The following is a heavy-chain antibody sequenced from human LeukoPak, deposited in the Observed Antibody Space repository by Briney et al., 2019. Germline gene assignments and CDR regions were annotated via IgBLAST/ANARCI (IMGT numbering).Heavy chain of an antibody. Sequence: GGSLRLSCAASGFTLITYSMNWVRQAPGKGLEWVSYISSSSDTIYYADSVKGRFTISRDNAKNSLYLQMNSLRAEDTAVYYCAKGWQWLATNWFDPWGQGTLVTVSS. CDR1: GFTLITYS. CDR3: AKGWQWLATNWFDP. CDR2: ISSSSDTI. J-gene: IGHJ5*02. V-gene: IGHV3-48*01. D-gene: IGHD6-19*01.